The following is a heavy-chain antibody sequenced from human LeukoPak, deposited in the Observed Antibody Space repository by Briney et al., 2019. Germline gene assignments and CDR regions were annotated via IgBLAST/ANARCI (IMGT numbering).Heavy chain of an antibody. J-gene: IGHJ4*02. V-gene: IGHV1-2*02. D-gene: IGHD2-21*02. CDR3: AREGSYCVGGDCYSFDF. Sequence: ASVKVSCKASGYRFISNYIQWVRQAPGLGPEWMGWMHPGNGNTRYAEKFQGRVIMTRDTSINTAYMDLSSLRSDDTAVYYCAREGSYCVGGDCYSFDFWGQGTLITVSS. CDR2: MHPGNGNT. CDR1: GYRFISNY.